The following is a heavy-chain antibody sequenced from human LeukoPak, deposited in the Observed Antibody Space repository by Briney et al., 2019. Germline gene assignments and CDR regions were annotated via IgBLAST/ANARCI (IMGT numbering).Heavy chain of an antibody. D-gene: IGHD6-13*01. CDR1: GFSFSSYG. CDR3: AKGPQTGYSN. CDR2: ISYGGSNK. J-gene: IGHJ3*01. Sequence: WGSLRLSCAASGFSFSSYGMHWVRQAPGKGLEWVAVISYGGSNKYYADSVKGRFTISRDNSKNTLYLQMNSLRAEDTAVYYCAKGPQTGYSNWGQGTMVTVSS. V-gene: IGHV3-30*18.